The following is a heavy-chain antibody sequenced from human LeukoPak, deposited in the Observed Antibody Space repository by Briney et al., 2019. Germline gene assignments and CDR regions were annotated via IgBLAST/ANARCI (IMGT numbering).Heavy chain of an antibody. Sequence: SVKVSCKASGDTFTNYAITWVRQAPGQGLEWMGRFISFLNQATYAQKFQGSVTISADKSTNTAYMEVDSLKSEDTAVYYCAREDLAAGASAFDYWGQGTLVTVSS. J-gene: IGHJ4*02. CDR2: FISFLNQA. CDR3: AREDLAAGASAFDY. CDR1: GDTFTNYA. D-gene: IGHD6-25*01. V-gene: IGHV1-69*04.